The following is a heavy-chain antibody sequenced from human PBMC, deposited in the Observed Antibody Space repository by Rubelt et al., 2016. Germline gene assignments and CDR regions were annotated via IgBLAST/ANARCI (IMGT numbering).Heavy chain of an antibody. CDR3: ARDAQGHNWFDP. J-gene: IGHJ5*02. CDR2: ITPILGIA. CDR1: GGTFSSYA. V-gene: IGHV1-69*09. Sequence: QVQLVQSGAEVTKPGSSVKVSCKASGGTFSSYAISWVRQAPGQGLEWMGRITPILGIANNAKKVHGRVTITADKSTSTAYMELSSLRAEDTAVYYCARDAQGHNWFDPWGQGTLVTVSS.